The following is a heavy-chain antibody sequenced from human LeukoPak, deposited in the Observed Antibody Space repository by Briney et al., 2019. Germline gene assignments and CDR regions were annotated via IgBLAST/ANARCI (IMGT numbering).Heavy chain of an antibody. CDR3: ARGGKQQLVRGGLRWFDP. CDR2: INHSGST. CDR1: GGSLSGYF. V-gene: IGHV4-34*01. J-gene: IGHJ5*02. D-gene: IGHD6-13*01. Sequence: PSETLSLTCAVYGGSLSGYFWSWLGQPPAKGLAWMGEINHSGSTNYNQSLKSRVTISVDTSKSQCSLTLSSVTAADTAVYYCARGGKQQLVRGGLRWFDPWGQGTLVTVSS.